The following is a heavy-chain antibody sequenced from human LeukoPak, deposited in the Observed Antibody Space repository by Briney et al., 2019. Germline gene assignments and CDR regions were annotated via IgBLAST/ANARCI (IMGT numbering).Heavy chain of an antibody. CDR1: GFSFRSYG. CDR2: ISSDEINE. D-gene: IGHD5-24*01. J-gene: IGHJ5*01. V-gene: IGHV3-30*18. CDR3: AKGESITSAWFDS. Sequence: GGSLRLSCAASGFSFRSYGMHWVRQAPGKGLEWVAVISSDEINEYYADSVKGRFTISRDNSKNTLYLQINSLRGGDTAVYYCAKGESITSAWFDSWGQGTLVTVSS.